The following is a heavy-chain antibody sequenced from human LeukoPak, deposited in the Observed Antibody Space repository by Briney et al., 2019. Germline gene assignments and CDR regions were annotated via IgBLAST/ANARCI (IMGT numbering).Heavy chain of an antibody. D-gene: IGHD3-9*01. J-gene: IGHJ5*02. CDR2: INHSGST. CDR3: ARGGLRYFDWLLRDNWFDP. Sequence: PETLSLTCAVYGGSFSGYYWSWTRQPPGKGLEWIGEINHSGSTNYNPSLKSRVTISVDTSKNQFSLKLSSVTAADTAVYYCARGGLRYFDWLLRDNWFDPWGQGTLVTVSS. CDR1: GGSFSGYY. V-gene: IGHV4-34*01.